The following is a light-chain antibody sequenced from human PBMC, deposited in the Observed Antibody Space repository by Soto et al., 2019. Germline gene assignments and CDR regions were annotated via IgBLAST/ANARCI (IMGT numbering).Light chain of an antibody. J-gene: IGKJ4*01. V-gene: IGKV1-5*01. CDR2: DAS. CDR1: QTISTW. CDR3: QQYKGYPLT. Sequence: DIQMTQSPSTLSASIGDRVTITCRASQTISTWLAWYQQKPGKAPQLLIFDASSVESGVPSRFSGSGSGTEFTLTISSLRPDDFATYDCQQYKGYPLTFGGGTKVEIK.